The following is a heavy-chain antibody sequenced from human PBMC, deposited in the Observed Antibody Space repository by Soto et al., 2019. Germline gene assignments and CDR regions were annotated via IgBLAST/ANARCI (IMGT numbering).Heavy chain of an antibody. CDR2: ISAYNGNT. CDR1: GYTLTSYG. J-gene: IGHJ4*02. D-gene: IGHD3-3*01. CDR3: ARDYDFWGGYYTRYFDY. V-gene: IGHV1-18*01. Sequence: ASVKVSCKASGYTLTSYGISWVRQAPGQGLEWMGWISAYNGNTNYGQKLQGRVTMTTDTSTSTAYMELRSLRSDGTAVYYCARDYDFWGGYYTRYFDYRGQGTLVTVSS.